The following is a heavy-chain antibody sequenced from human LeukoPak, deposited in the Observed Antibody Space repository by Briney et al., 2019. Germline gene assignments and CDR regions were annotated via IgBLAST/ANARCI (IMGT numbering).Heavy chain of an antibody. CDR2: ISGSGGST. V-gene: IGHV3-23*01. CDR3: AKDARRPFYYGSGSYFDY. Sequence: PGGSLRLSCAASGFTFSSYAMSWVRQAPGKGLEWVSAISGSGGSTYYADSVKGRFTNSRDNSKNTLYLQMNSLRAEDTAVYYCAKDARRPFYYGSGSYFDYWGQGTLVTVSS. CDR1: GFTFSSYA. D-gene: IGHD3-10*01. J-gene: IGHJ4*02.